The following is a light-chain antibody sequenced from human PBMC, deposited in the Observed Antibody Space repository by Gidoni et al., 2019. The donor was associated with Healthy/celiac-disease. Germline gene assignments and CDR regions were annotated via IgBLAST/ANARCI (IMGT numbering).Light chain of an antibody. Sequence: SSELTPDPAVYVDLGQTVRITCLGDSLRSYYASGYQQKQGQAPVLVIYGKNNRPSGIPDRFSRSSSGTTASLTIPGAQAEAEADYYCNSRDSSGNHLVFGGGTKLTVL. J-gene: IGLJ2*01. CDR3: NSRDSSGNHLV. CDR2: GKN. V-gene: IGLV3-19*01. CDR1: SLRSYY.